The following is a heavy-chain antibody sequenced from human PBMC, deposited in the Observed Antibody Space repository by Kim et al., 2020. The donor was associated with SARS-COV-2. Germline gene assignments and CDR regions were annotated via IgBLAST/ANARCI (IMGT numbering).Heavy chain of an antibody. CDR3: ARAYDFWSGYYFDY. CDR1: GFTFSSYW. J-gene: IGHJ4*02. D-gene: IGHD3-3*01. Sequence: GGSLRLSCAASGFTFSSYWMSWVRQAPGKGLEWVANIKQDGSEKYYVDSVKGRFTISRDNAKNSLYLQMNSLRAEDTAVYYCARAYDFWSGYYFDYWGQGTLVTVSS. V-gene: IGHV3-7*01. CDR2: IKQDGSEK.